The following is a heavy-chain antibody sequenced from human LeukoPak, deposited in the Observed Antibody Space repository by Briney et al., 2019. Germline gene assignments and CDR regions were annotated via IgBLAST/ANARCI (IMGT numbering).Heavy chain of an antibody. Sequence: GASVKVSCKASGYTFTGYYMHWVRQAPGQGLEWMGWINPNSGGTNYAQKFQGRVTMTRDTSISTAYLQWNSLKASDTAMYYCARDYDSSTYYYAFDIWGQGTMVTVSS. CDR2: INPNSGGT. J-gene: IGHJ3*02. CDR1: GYTFTGYY. D-gene: IGHD3-22*01. V-gene: IGHV1-2*02. CDR3: ARDYDSSTYYYAFDI.